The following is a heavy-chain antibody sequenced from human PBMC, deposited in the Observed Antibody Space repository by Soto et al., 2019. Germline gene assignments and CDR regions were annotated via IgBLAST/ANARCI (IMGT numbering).Heavy chain of an antibody. CDR1: GFPFSTYP. V-gene: IGHV3-48*02. CDR2: INSASSTT. CDR3: TRDLSQ. Sequence: DVQLVESGGGLVQPGGSLRLSCAASGFPFSTYPMHWVRQAPGKGLEWISYINSASSTTFHAESVKGRFTVSRDNAKNSLYLQLTSFRYEDTAVYYCTRDLSQWGQGTLVTVSS. J-gene: IGHJ4*02.